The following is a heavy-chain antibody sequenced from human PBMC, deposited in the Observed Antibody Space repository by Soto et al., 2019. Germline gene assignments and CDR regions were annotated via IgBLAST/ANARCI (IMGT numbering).Heavy chain of an antibody. J-gene: IGHJ4*02. D-gene: IGHD3-9*01. V-gene: IGHV1-46*01. CDR2: INPSGGST. CDR3: ASSVLRYVDWLFY. Sequence: ASVKVSCKASGYTFTSYYMHWVRQAPGQGLEWMGIINPSGGSTSYAQKFQGRVTMTRETSTSTVYMELSSLRSEDTAVYYCASSVLRYVDWLFYWGQGTLVTVSS. CDR1: GYTFTSYY.